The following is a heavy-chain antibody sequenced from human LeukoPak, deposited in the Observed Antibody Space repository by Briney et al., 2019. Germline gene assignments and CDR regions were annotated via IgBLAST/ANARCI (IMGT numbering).Heavy chain of an antibody. J-gene: IGHJ4*02. V-gene: IGHV4-39*07. CDR1: GGSISSSSYY. CDR2: INHSGST. D-gene: IGHD3-10*01. CDR3: ARGLVGSDRGVIRY. Sequence: KPSETLSLTCTVSGGSISSSSYYWSWIRQPPGKGLEWIGEINHSGSTNYNPSLKSRVTISVDTSKNQFSLKLSSVTAADTAVYYCARGLVGSDRGVIRYWGQGTLVTVSS.